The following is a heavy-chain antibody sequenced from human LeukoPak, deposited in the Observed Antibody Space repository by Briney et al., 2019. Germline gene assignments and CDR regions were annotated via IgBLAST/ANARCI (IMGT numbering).Heavy chain of an antibody. CDR2: TFYRSGWHN. D-gene: IGHD4-23*01. V-gene: IGHV6-1*01. Sequence: SQTLSLTCALSGDIFSRGTGACNWSRQSPSRGLEWLERTFYRSGWHNDYAEFVESRISINPDTSKKQFSLPLNSVNPDDTAVYFCASSPDSGAKEFFDYWGEGTLVTVSS. CDR3: ASSPDSGAKEFFDY. J-gene: IGHJ4*02. CDR1: GDIFSRGTGA.